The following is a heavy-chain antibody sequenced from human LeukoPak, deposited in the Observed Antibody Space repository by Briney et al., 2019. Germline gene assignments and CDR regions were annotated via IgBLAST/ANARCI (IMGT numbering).Heavy chain of an antibody. V-gene: IGHV3-33*01. CDR1: GFTFSSYA. CDR3: ARDRGPGGLAGTYY. D-gene: IGHD6-19*01. CDR2: IWHDGSNQ. J-gene: IGHJ4*02. Sequence: PGGSLRLSCAASGFTFSSYAMRWVRQAPGKGLEWVAVIWHDGSNQTYTDSVKGRFTISRDNSKNTLDLHMNSLRAEDTAVYYCARDRGPGGLAGTYYWGLGTLVTVSS.